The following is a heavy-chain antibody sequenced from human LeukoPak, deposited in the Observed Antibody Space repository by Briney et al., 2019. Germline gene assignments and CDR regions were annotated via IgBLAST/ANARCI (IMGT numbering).Heavy chain of an antibody. V-gene: IGHV3-15*01. Sequence: PGGSLRLSCVASGFTFSYAWMNWVRQAPGKGLEWVDRIKSKSDGGAKDYTAPVKGRSTISRDDSENTLYLHMNSLGTEDTGVYYCYTVLVWGGYDAKETDKWGQGTLVTVSS. J-gene: IGHJ4*02. CDR1: GFTFSYAW. D-gene: IGHD5-12*01. CDR2: IKSKSDGGAK. CDR3: YTVLVWGGYDAKETDK.